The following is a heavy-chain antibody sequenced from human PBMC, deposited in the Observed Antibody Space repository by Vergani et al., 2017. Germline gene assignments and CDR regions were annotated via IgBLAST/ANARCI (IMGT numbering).Heavy chain of an antibody. J-gene: IGHJ2*01. CDR1: GFTFSSYS. D-gene: IGHD5-18*01. CDR2: ISYDGSNK. CDR3: AKDLLTSAMVYWYFDL. V-gene: IGHV3-30*18. Sequence: VQLVESGGGLVKPGGSLRLSCAASGFTFSSYSMNWVRQAPGKGLEWVAVISYDGSNKYYADSVKGRFTISRDNSKNTLYLQMNSLRAEDTAVYYCAKDLLTSAMVYWYFDLWGRGTLVTVSS.